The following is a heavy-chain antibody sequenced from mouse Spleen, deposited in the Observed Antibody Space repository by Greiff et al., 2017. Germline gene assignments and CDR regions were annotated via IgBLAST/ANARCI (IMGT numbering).Heavy chain of an antibody. CDR1: GYTFTSYW. CDR3: ARYRRYWYFDV. J-gene: IGHJ1*01. CDR2: IDPSDSYT. Sequence: QVQLQQPGAELVMPGASVKLSCKASGYTFTSYWMHWVKQRPGQGLEWIGEIDPSDSYTNYNQKFKGKATLTVDKSSSTAYMQLSSLTSEDSAVYYCARYRRYWYFDVWGAGTTVTVSS. V-gene: IGHV1-69*01.